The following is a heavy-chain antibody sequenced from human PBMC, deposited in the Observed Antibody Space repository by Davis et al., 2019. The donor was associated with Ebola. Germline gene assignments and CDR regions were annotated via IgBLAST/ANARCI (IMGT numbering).Heavy chain of an antibody. CDR3: ASGLTTVTHDAFDI. CDR1: GYTFTSYD. CDR2: ITPFNGNT. D-gene: IGHD4-17*01. Sequence: SVKVSCKASGYTFTSYDINWVRQAPGQALEWMGWITPFNGNTNYAQKFQDRVTITRDRSMSTAYMELSSLRSEDTAMYYCASGLTTVTHDAFDIWGQGTMVTVSS. V-gene: IGHV1-45*02. J-gene: IGHJ3*02.